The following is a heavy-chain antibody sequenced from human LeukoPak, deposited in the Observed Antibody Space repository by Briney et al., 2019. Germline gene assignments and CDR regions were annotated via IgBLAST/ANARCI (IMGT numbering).Heavy chain of an antibody. CDR1: GFTFSSYG. D-gene: IGHD7-27*01. V-gene: IGHV3-33*01. Sequence: GRSLRLSCAASGFTFSSYGMHWVRQAPGKGLEWVAVIWYDGSNKYYADSVKGRFTISGDNSKNTLYLQMNSLRAKDTAVYYCARAGDPAPGFDYWGQGTLVTVSS. J-gene: IGHJ4*02. CDR3: ARAGDPAPGFDY. CDR2: IWYDGSNK.